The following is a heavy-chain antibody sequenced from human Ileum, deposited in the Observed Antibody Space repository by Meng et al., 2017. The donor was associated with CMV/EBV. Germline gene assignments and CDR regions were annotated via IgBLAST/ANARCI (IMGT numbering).Heavy chain of an antibody. CDR2: ISTSGSD. CDR3: ARSGLRGIYVDY. Sequence: QGQLKGSGPGLVKPSGPLSLPCTCSGAFANNFSWSWIRQPAGKGLQWIGRISTSGSDNYNPSLKSRVTMSVDTSKKQFSLKLSSVTAADTAVYYCARSGLRGIYVDYWGQGTLVTVSS. J-gene: IGHJ4*02. CDR1: GAFANNFS. V-gene: IGHV4-4*07. D-gene: IGHD4-17*01.